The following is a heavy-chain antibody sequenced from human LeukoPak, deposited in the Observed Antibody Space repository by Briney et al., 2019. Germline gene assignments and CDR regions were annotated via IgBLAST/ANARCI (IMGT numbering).Heavy chain of an antibody. Sequence: GASVKVSCKASGYTFTSYYMHWVRQAPGQGLEWRGIINPSGGSTSYAQKFQGRVTITADESTSTAYMELSSLRSEDTAVYYCAREAAPLTVTTYYFDYWGQGTLVTVSS. CDR1: GYTFTSYY. J-gene: IGHJ4*02. CDR3: AREAAPLTVTTYYFDY. V-gene: IGHV1-46*01. CDR2: INPSGGST. D-gene: IGHD4-17*01.